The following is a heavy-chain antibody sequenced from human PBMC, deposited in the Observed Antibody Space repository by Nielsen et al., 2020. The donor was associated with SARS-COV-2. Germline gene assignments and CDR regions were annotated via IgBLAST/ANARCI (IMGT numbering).Heavy chain of an antibody. CDR3: ARGGMVGGGRKEGRRRAFDI. V-gene: IGHV4-30-2*01. D-gene: IGHD2-15*01. CDR2: IYHSGST. Sequence: RQAPGKGLEWIGYIYHSGSTYYNPSLKSRVTISVDRSKNQFSLKLSSVTAADTAVYYCARGGMVGGGRKEGRRRAFDIWGQGTMVTVSS. J-gene: IGHJ3*02.